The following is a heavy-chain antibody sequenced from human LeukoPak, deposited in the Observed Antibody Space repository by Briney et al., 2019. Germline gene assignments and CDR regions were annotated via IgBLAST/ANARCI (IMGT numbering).Heavy chain of an antibody. CDR1: GYTFTSYA. J-gene: IGHJ4*02. D-gene: IGHD2-15*01. CDR3: ASIDYGDY. V-gene: IGHV1-3*01. CDR2: INGGNGNT. Sequence: ASVKVSCKASGYTFTSYAMHWVRQAPGQRPEWMGWINGGNGNTKYLQNLQGRVTFTRDTSASTAYMELSSLRSEDTAVYFCASIDYGDYWGQGTLVTVSS.